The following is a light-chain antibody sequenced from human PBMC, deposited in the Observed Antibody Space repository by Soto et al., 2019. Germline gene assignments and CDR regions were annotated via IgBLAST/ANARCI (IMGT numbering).Light chain of an antibody. Sequence: DIQMTQTPSSLSASIGDRVTITCRTSQPINIYLNWYQHKPGKAPKLLIYAASSLQSGVPSRFSGSGSGADFTLTISSLQPEDFATYYCQQSYSAPTFGGGTKVDI. J-gene: IGKJ4*01. V-gene: IGKV1-39*01. CDR3: QQSYSAPT. CDR2: AAS. CDR1: QPINIY.